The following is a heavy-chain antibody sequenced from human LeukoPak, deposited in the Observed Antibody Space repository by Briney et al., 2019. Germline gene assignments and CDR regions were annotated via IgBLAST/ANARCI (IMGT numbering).Heavy chain of an antibody. D-gene: IGHD2-2*01. J-gene: IGHJ4*02. CDR1: AFSLSTSGLC. Sequence: SGPAQVKPTQTLTLACTFSAFSLSTSGLCVSWIRQPPGKALEWLARIDRDDDKYYSTSLETRLTISKDTSKNQVVLTMTNMDPVHTPTHSRAPLLGSSHYHWDHRRPRTLVTVS. CDR2: IDRDDDK. V-gene: IGHV2-70*11. CDR3: APLLGSSHYHWDH.